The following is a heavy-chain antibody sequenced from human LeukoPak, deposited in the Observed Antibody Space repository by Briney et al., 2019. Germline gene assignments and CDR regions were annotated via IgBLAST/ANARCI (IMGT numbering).Heavy chain of an antibody. Sequence: SETLSLTCTVSGGSISSYYWSWIRQPPGKGLEWIGYIYYSGSTNYNPSLKSRVTISVDTSKNQFSLKLSSVTAADTAVYHCARTLWFGELFFDYWGQGTLVTVSS. CDR3: ARTLWFGELFFDY. D-gene: IGHD3-10*01. CDR1: GGSISSYY. V-gene: IGHV4-59*01. J-gene: IGHJ4*02. CDR2: IYYSGST.